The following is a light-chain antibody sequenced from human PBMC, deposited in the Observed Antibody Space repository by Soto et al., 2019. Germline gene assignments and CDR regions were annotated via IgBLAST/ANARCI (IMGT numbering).Light chain of an antibody. Sequence: DIQMTQSPSSLSASVGDRVTITCWASQGISNYLAWYQQKPGKVPKLLIYAASTLQSGVPSRFSGSGSGTDFTLTISSLQPEDGATYYCQKYNSVPLTFGGGTKVEIK. CDR2: AAS. CDR3: QKYNSVPLT. J-gene: IGKJ4*01. V-gene: IGKV1-27*01. CDR1: QGISNY.